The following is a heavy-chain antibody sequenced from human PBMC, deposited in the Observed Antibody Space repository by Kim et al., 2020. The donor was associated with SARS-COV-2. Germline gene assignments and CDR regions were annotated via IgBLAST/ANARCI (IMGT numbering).Heavy chain of an antibody. V-gene: IGHV1-18*01. J-gene: IGHJ4*02. D-gene: IGHD1-26*01. CDR3: ARASPYSGSSYFDY. Sequence: AQKLQGRVTMTTDTSTSTDYMELRSLRSDDTAVYYCARASPYSGSSYFDYWGQGTLVTVSS.